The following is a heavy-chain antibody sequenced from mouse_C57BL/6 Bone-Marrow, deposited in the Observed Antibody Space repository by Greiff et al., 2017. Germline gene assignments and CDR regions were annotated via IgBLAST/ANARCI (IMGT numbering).Heavy chain of an antibody. CDR1: GYTFTSYW. J-gene: IGHJ2*01. CDR3: ARGGSYGNYYFDY. CDR2: IHPNSRST. V-gene: IGHV1-64*01. D-gene: IGHD2-1*01. Sequence: QVQLKQPGAELVKPGASVTLSCKASGYTFTSYWMHWVKQRPGPGLAWIGMIHPNSRSTNYTEKFKSKATLTVDKSSSTAYMQLSSLTSEDSAVYYCARGGSYGNYYFDYWGQGTTLTVSS.